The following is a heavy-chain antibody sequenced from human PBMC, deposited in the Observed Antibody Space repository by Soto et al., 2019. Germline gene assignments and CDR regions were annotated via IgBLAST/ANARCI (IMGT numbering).Heavy chain of an antibody. CDR1: GGSISSYY. Sequence: SETLSLTCTVSGGSISSYYWSWIRQPPGKGLEWIGYIYYSGSTNYNPSLKSRVTISVDTSKDQFSLKLSSVTAADTAVYYCARLYGLDAFDIWGQGTMVTVSS. V-gene: IGHV4-59*08. CDR3: ARLYGLDAFDI. D-gene: IGHD3-16*02. CDR2: IYYSGST. J-gene: IGHJ3*02.